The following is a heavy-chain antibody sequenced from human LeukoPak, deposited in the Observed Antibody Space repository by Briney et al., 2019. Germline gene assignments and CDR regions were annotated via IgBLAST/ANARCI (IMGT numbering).Heavy chain of an antibody. V-gene: IGHV3-23*01. J-gene: IGHJ4*02. D-gene: IGHD3-10*01. Sequence: GGSLRLSCAASGFTFSNYPMSWVRQAPGKGLEWVSAISASGSSTFYADSVKGRFTISRDNSKNTLYLQMNSLRAEDTAVYYCAKFSSGSSGSYYLFDYWGQGTLVTVSS. CDR1: GFTFSNYP. CDR2: ISASGSST. CDR3: AKFSSGSSGSYYLFDY.